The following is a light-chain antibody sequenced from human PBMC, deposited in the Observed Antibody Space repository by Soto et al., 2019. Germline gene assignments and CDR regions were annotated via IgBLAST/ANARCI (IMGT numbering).Light chain of an antibody. CDR2: EVS. Sequence: QSALTQPASVSGSPGQSITISCTGTSSDVGGFKYVSWYQQHPDKAPKLIIYEVSDRPSGVSDRFSASKSGTSASLAITGLQAEDEADYYCQSYDSSLRVYVVFGGGTKLTVL. V-gene: IGLV2-14*01. CDR1: SSDVGGFKY. CDR3: QSYDSSLRVYVV. J-gene: IGLJ2*01.